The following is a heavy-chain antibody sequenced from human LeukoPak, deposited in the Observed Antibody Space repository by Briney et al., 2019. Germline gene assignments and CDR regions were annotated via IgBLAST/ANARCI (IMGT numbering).Heavy chain of an antibody. J-gene: IGHJ6*03. CDR2: IIPIFGTA. V-gene: IGHV1-69*06. CDR3: ARAVPANPIKKLWFGESPLTNYYYYYTDV. CDR1: GGTFSSYA. D-gene: IGHD3-10*01. Sequence: SVKVSCKASGGTFSSYAISWVRQAPGHGLEWMGGIIPIFGTANYAQKFQGRVTITADKSTSTAYMELSSLRSEDTAVYYCARAVPANPIKKLWFGESPLTNYYYYYTDVWGKGTTVTVSS.